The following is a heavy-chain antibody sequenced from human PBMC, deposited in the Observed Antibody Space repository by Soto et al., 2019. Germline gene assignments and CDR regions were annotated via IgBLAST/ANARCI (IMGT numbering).Heavy chain of an antibody. CDR1: VFTFRNYC. Sequence: EVQLVESGGGLVQPGGSLRLSCAASVFTFRNYCMHWVRQAQGKKLVRVSRSRSDGRRTNYADTAKGRFTITRDNVKNTLYLQMNSMRAEATAVYYCARGWSSSWGDWGQGTLVIVSS. J-gene: IGHJ4*02. CDR3: ARGWSSSWGD. V-gene: IGHV3-74*01. D-gene: IGHD6-13*01. CDR2: SRSDGRRT.